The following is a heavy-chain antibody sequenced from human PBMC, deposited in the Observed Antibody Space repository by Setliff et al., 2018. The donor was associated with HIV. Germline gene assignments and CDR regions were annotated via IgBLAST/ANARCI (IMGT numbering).Heavy chain of an antibody. Sequence: ASVQVSCKASGYTFTSYGISWVRQAPGPGLEWMGWISAYNGNTNYAQKLQGRVTMTTDTPTSTAYMELRSLRADDTAVYYCARGVVVVPAAMHFDYWGQGTLVTVSS. CDR2: ISAYNGNT. J-gene: IGHJ4*02. V-gene: IGHV1-18*01. D-gene: IGHD2-2*01. CDR1: GYTFTSYG. CDR3: ARGVVVVPAAMHFDY.